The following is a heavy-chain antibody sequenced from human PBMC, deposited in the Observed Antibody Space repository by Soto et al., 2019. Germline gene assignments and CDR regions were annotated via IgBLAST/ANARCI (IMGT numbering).Heavy chain of an antibody. Sequence: QLQLQESGSGLVKPSQTLSLTCAVSGGSISSSGYSWSWIRQPPGKGLEWIGYIYQSGSTYYNPSLKSRVTISVDRSKNQLSLKLSSVTAAVTAVYYCARRIVGTTPAPFDYWGQGTLVTVSS. D-gene: IGHD1-26*01. V-gene: IGHV4-30-2*01. CDR1: GGSISSSGYS. CDR2: IYQSGST. J-gene: IGHJ4*02. CDR3: ARRIVGTTPAPFDY.